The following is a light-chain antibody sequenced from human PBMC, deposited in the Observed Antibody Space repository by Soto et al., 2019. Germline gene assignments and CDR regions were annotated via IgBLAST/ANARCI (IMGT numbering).Light chain of an antibody. J-gene: IGLJ2*01. Sequence: QSALTQPASVSGSPGQSITISCTGTSSDVGGYNYVSWYQQHPGKAPKLMIYEVSNRPSGVSNRFSGSKSGNTASLTISGIQAEDEADYYCSSYTSSSTYVVFGGGTTLTAL. V-gene: IGLV2-14*01. CDR3: SSYTSSSTYVV. CDR1: SSDVGGYNY. CDR2: EVS.